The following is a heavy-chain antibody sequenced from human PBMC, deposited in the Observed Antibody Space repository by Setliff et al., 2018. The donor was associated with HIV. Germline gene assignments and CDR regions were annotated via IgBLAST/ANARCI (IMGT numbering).Heavy chain of an antibody. Sequence: GGSLRLSCAASGFTFSAHGMHWVRQAPGKGLEWVAFMKYDESSEYYVDSVKGRFTISRDNTKNSLYLQLNSLRAEDTAVYYCARDAAAPAAIEGAFDIWGQGTMVTVSS. CDR3: ARDAAAPAAIEGAFDI. J-gene: IGHJ3*02. CDR1: GFTFSAHG. D-gene: IGHD2-2*02. V-gene: IGHV3-30*02. CDR2: MKYDESSE.